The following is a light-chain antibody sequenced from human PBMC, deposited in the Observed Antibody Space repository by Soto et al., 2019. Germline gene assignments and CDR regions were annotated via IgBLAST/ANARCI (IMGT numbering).Light chain of an antibody. CDR1: SSDVGGYNY. CDR3: SSYSSSSTLGV. V-gene: IGLV2-14*01. J-gene: IGLJ3*02. Sequence: QSALTQPPSASGSPGQSVAISCTGTSSDVGGYNYVSWYQQHPGKAPKLMIYEVTNRPSGVSDRFSGSKSGNTASLNISGLQADDEADYYCSSYSSSSTLGVFGGGTKLTVL. CDR2: EVT.